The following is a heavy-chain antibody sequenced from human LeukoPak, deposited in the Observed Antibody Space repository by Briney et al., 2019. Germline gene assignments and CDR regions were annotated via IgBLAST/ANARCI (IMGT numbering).Heavy chain of an antibody. D-gene: IGHD5-18*01. Sequence: PSETLSLTCSVSGASITSDYWTWIRQPPGKGLEWIGYIYYSGSTNYNPSLKSRVTISVDTSKNQFSLKLSSVTAADTAVYYCARGHSYGRFWSNFDYWGQGTLVTVSS. J-gene: IGHJ4*02. V-gene: IGHV4-59*01. CDR3: ARGHSYGRFWSNFDY. CDR1: GASITSDY. CDR2: IYYSGST.